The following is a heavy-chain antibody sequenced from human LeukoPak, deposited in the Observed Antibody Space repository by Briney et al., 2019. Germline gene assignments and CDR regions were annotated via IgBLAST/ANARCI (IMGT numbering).Heavy chain of an antibody. CDR2: TYYRCKLYN. V-gene: IGHV6-1*01. D-gene: IGHD1-1*01. CDR3: VRGGAIRVTGMTPFDY. CDR1: GDSVSSNSAI. Sequence: SQTLSLTCAISGDSVSSNSAICSWGRQPRTGGLEWLGRTYYRCKLYNDYAVSVESRMTINPDTSKNQSHLQLNSVPHEDTATYYCVRGGAIRVTGMTPFDYWGQGTLVTVSS. J-gene: IGHJ4*02.